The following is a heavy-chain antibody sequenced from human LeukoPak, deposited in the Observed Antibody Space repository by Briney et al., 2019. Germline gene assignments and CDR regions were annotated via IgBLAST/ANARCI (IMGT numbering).Heavy chain of an antibody. V-gene: IGHV1-69*04. J-gene: IGHJ4*02. Sequence: SVKVSCKASGGTFSSYAISWVRQAPGQGLEWMGRIIPILGIANYAQKFQGRVTINADKSTSTAYMELSSLRSEDTAVYYCASPGTYYDILTGYPRGGYFDYWGQGTLVTVSS. D-gene: IGHD3-9*01. CDR1: GGTFSSYA. CDR2: IIPILGIA. CDR3: ASPGTYYDILTGYPRGGYFDY.